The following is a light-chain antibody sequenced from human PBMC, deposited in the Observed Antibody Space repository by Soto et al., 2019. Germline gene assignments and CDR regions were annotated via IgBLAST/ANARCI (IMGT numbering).Light chain of an antibody. CDR2: GNS. CDR3: QSYDSSLSGSRV. V-gene: IGLV1-40*01. J-gene: IGLJ1*01. Sequence: QLVLTQPPSVSGAPGQRVTISCSGSSSNIGAGSDVHWYQQLPGTAPKLLIYGNSNRPSGVPDRFSGSKSGTSASLAITGLQAEDEADYYCQSYDSSLSGSRVFGTGTKVTVL. CDR1: SSNIGAGSD.